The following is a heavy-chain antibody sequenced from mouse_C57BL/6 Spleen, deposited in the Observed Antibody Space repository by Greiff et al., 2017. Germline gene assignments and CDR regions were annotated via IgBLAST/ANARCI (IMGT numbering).Heavy chain of an antibody. CDR1: GYSFTDSN. CDR3: AREGDYYAMDY. J-gene: IGHJ4*01. V-gene: IGHV1-39*01. CDR2: INPNYGTT. Sequence: LPPSGPELVKPGASVKISCKASGYSFTDSNMNWVKQSNGKSLEWIGVINPNYGTTSYNQKFKGKATLTVDQSSSTADMQLNSLTSEDAAVYYCAREGDYYAMDYWGHRASVTDSS.